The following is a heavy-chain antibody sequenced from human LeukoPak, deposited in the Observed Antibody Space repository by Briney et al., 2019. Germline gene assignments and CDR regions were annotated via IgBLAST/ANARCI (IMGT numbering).Heavy chain of an antibody. CDR2: ISSSSSYT. V-gene: IGHV3-11*06. Sequence: GGSLRLSCAASGFTFSDYYMSWIHQAPGKGLEWVSYISSSSSYTNYADSVKGRFTISRDNAKNSLYLQMNSLRAEDTAVYYCARVVDCSGGSCFMFPDYWGQGTLVTVSS. CDR1: GFTFSDYY. D-gene: IGHD2-15*01. J-gene: IGHJ4*02. CDR3: ARVVDCSGGSCFMFPDY.